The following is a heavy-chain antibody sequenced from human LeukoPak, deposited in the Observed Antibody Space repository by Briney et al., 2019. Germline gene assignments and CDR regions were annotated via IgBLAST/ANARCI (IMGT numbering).Heavy chain of an antibody. D-gene: IGHD6-13*01. V-gene: IGHV3-23*01. CDR2: ISGSGGNK. Sequence: PGGSLRLSCAASGFTFSSYALSWVRQAPGRGLEGVSAISGSGGNKYYADSVKGRFTISRDNSKNTLYLQMNSLRAEDTAVYYCAKDRQRGGSSWYLMWGQGTLVTVSS. CDR1: GFTFSSYA. J-gene: IGHJ4*02. CDR3: AKDRQRGGSSWYLM.